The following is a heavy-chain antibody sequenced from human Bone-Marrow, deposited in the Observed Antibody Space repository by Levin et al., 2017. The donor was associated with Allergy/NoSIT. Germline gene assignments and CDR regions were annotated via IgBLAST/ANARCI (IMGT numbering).Heavy chain of an antibody. V-gene: IGHV4-30-2*01. CDR2: IYQDGRT. Sequence: SETLSLTCTVSGGSISSGVNWIRQPPGKGPEWIGYIYQDGRTYSNPSLKSRVTVSMDRSKNQFSLKLTSVTAADTALYYCARGLGYYNSGGYYPESDWYFDLWGRGTLVTVSS. CDR1: GGSISSGV. D-gene: IGHD3-22*01. CDR3: ARGLGYYNSGGYYPESDWYFDL. J-gene: IGHJ2*01.